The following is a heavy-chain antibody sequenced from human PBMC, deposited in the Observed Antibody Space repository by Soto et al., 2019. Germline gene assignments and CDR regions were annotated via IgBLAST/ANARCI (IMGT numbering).Heavy chain of an antibody. CDR3: ARDLIAVAGTPTDY. CDR2: ISSSGSTI. V-gene: IGHV3-48*04. Sequence: GGSLRLSCAASGFTFRSYSMNWVRQAPGKGLEWVSYISSSGSTIYYADSVKGRFTISRDNAKNSLYLQMNSLRAEDTAVYYCARDLIAVAGTPTDYWGQGTLVTVSS. D-gene: IGHD6-19*01. CDR1: GFTFRSYS. J-gene: IGHJ4*02.